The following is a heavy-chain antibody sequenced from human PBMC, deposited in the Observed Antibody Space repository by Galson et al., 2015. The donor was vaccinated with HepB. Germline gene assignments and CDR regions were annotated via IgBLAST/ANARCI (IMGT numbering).Heavy chain of an antibody. CDR3: ARDVSGNPSTALDY. CDR2: INTNTGNP. J-gene: IGHJ4*02. D-gene: IGHD1-26*01. CDR1: GYTFTTYA. V-gene: IGHV7-4-1*02. Sequence: SCKASGYTFTTYAMNWVRQAPGQGLEWMGWINTNTGNPTDAQGFTGRFVFSLDTSVSTAYLQISSLKAEDTAVYYCARDVSGNPSTALDYWGQGTLVTVSS.